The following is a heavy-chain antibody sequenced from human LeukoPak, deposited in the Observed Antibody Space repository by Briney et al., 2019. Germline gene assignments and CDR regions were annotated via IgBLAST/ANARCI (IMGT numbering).Heavy chain of an antibody. CDR3: ARGVTMIGRLRFDP. CDR1: GFTFDDYG. CDR2: INWNGGST. J-gene: IGHJ5*02. Sequence: PGGSLRLSCAASGFTFDDYGMSWVRQAPGKGLEWVSGINWNGGSTGYADSVKGRFTISRDNAKNSLYLQMNSLRAEDTALYYCARGVTMIGRLRFDPWGQGTLVTVSS. V-gene: IGHV3-20*04. D-gene: IGHD3-22*01.